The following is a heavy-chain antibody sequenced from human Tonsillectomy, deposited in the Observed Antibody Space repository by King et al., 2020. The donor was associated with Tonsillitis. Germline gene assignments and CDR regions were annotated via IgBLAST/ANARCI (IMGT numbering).Heavy chain of an antibody. CDR2: IYSSGSI. CDR1: GGSISNYY. J-gene: IGHJ4*02. Sequence: QLQESGPGLVKPSETLSLTCTVSGGSISNYYWSWIRQTPGKGLEWVGYIYSSGSIYYNPSLQSRVTISVDASKNQFSLKLTSVTAADTAVYYCARGGAYGSGSYFGYWGQGTLVTVSS. V-gene: IGHV4-59*01. D-gene: IGHD3-10*01. CDR3: ARGGAYGSGSYFGY.